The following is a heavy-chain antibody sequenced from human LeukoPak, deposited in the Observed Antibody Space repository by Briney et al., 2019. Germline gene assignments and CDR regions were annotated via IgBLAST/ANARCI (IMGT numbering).Heavy chain of an antibody. V-gene: IGHV3-11*05. D-gene: IGHD2-15*01. CDR1: GFTFSDYY. J-gene: IGHJ3*02. CDR3: ARVGYCSGGRCPGGAFDI. Sequence: GGSLRLSCAASGFTFSDYYMSWIRQAPGKGLEWVSYISGSSSYTNYAESVEGRFTISRDNAKNSLYLQMNSLRAEDTAIYYCARVGYCSGGRCPGGAFDIWGQGTMVTVSS. CDR2: ISGSSSYT.